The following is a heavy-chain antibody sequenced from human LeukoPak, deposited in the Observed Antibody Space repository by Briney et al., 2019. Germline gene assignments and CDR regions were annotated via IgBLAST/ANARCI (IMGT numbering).Heavy chain of an antibody. V-gene: IGHV1-18*01. Sequence: GPSVKVSCKASGYTFTSYGISWVRQAPGQGLEWMGWISAYNGNTNYAQKLQGRVTMTTDTSTSTAYMELRSLRSDDTAVYYCARGYRGHSSGWYGENYYYYYGMDVWGQGTTVTVSS. J-gene: IGHJ6*02. D-gene: IGHD6-19*01. CDR3: ARGYRGHSSGWYGENYYYYYGMDV. CDR1: GYTFTSYG. CDR2: ISAYNGNT.